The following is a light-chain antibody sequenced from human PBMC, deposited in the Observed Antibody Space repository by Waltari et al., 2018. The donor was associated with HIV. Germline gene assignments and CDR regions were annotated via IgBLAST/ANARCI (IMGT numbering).Light chain of an antibody. CDR3: EVWDETRNRVV. CDR1: RTGAKR. J-gene: IGLJ2*01. Sequence: YVLTQPPSVSVAQGKTAPLTCEGDRTGAKRVHWYQQKSGQAPQLIIYYDSDRPSGIPERFSGSKSGSAATLTISRVEDGDEADYYCEVWDETRNRVVFGGGTKLFAL. CDR2: YDS. V-gene: IGLV3-21*04.